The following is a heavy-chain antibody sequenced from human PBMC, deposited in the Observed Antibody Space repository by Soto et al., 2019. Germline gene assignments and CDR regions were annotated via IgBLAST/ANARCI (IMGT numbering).Heavy chain of an antibody. J-gene: IGHJ4*02. D-gene: IGHD5-12*01. CDR2: IYYSGST. CDR3: ARPTRSGYNYFDI. CDR1: GDSISRNIYY. V-gene: IGHV4-39*01. Sequence: PSETLSLTCTVSGDSISRNIYYWGWIRQPPGKGLEWIGDIYYSGSTYYNPSLKSRAAISVDTSKNQVSLTLSSVTAADTAVYYSARPTRSGYNYFDIWGKESLLTVPS.